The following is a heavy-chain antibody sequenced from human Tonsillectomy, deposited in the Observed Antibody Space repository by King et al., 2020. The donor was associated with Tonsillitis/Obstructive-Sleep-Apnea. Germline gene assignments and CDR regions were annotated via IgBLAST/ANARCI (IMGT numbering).Heavy chain of an antibody. D-gene: IGHD5-18*01. CDR1: GGTFSSYP. V-gene: IGHV1-69*10. Sequence: QEQLVQSGAEVKKPGSSVKVSCKASGGTFSSYPISWVRQAPGQGLEWMGGILPMLGIANYAQKFQGRVTITADKSTSTAYMELTSLRSEDTAVYFCARTRTAMVIYDAFHIWGQGTMVTVFS. CDR2: ILPMLGIA. CDR3: ARTRTAMVIYDAFHI. J-gene: IGHJ3*02.